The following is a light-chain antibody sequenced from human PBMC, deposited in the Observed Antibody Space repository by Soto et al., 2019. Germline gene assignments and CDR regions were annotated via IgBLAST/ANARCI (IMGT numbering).Light chain of an antibody. CDR3: TSFTPGRIYV. Sequence: QSVLTHPASVSGSPGQSITISCSGTSSDIGAYDLVSWYQQHPGRAPKLIIYEVSHRFSGLSYCCSGSKSGYTASLTISRLQAEDEADYSCTSFTPGRIYVFGSGTKVTGL. J-gene: IGLJ1*01. V-gene: IGLV2-14*03. CDR2: EVS. CDR1: SSDIGAYDL.